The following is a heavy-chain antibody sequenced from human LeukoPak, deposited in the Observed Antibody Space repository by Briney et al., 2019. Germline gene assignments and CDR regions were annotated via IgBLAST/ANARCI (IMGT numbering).Heavy chain of an antibody. CDR3: AKDPNGDYIGAFDF. J-gene: IGHJ3*01. V-gene: IGHV3-33*06. CDR2: IWYDGSNK. Sequence: GRSLRLSGAASGFTFSSYGMHWVRQAPGKGLEWVAVIWYDGSNKYYADSVKGRFTISRDNSKNTLYLQINSLRPEDTAMYYCAKDPNGDYIGAFDFWGQGTMVTVSS. CDR1: GFTFSSYG. D-gene: IGHD4-17*01.